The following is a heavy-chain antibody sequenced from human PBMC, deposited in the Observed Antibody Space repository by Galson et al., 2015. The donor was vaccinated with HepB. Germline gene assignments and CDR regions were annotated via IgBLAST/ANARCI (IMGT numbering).Heavy chain of an antibody. J-gene: IGHJ4*02. Sequence: LSLTCTVSGDSINTFSYFWSWIRQHPGKGLEWIGYIHSSGNPYYNPSLKSRLSISADTSKNQYSLYLNSVTAADTAVYYCATGYSRTFDYWGQGILVTVSS. D-gene: IGHD1-26*01. CDR1: GDSINTFSYF. V-gene: IGHV4-30-4*01. CDR2: IHSSGNP. CDR3: ATGYSRTFDY.